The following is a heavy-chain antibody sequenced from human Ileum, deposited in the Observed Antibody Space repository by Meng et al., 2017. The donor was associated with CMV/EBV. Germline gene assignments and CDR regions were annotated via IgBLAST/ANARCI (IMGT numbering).Heavy chain of an antibody. D-gene: IGHD2-2*01. CDR1: GGSFSGYY. CDR3: ARGRYCSSTSCCFDY. CDR2: ITHSGST. J-gene: IGHJ4*02. Sequence: VYGGSFSGYYWSWIRQPPGKGLEWIGEITHSGSTNYNPSLKSRVTISVDTSKNQFSLKLSSVTAADTAVYYCARGRYCSSTSCCFDYWGQGTLVTVSS. V-gene: IGHV4-34*01.